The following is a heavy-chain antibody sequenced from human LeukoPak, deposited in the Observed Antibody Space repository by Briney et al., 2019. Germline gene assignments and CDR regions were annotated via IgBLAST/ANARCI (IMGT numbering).Heavy chain of an antibody. CDR2: ISYDGSNK. J-gene: IGHJ4*02. CDR3: ARDGIVGEFDY. D-gene: IGHD1-26*01. Sequence: PGRSLRLSCAASGFTFSSYAMHWVRQAPGKGLEWVAVISYDGSNKYYADSGKGRFTISRDNSKNTLYLQMNGLRAEDTAVYYCARDGIVGEFDYWGQGTLVTVSS. V-gene: IGHV3-30-3*01. CDR1: GFTFSSYA.